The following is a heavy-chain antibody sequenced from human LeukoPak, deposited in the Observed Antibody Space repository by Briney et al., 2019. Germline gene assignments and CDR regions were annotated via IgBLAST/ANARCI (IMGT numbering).Heavy chain of an antibody. CDR3: AKNGVPVRI. CDR1: GFTFSTYA. J-gene: IGHJ4*02. D-gene: IGHD2-8*01. V-gene: IGHV3-23*01. CDR2: ISGSGGST. Sequence: GGSLRLSCAASGFTFSTYAMTWVRQAPGKGLEWVSGISGSGGSTYYAGSVKGRFTISRDNSKKTLYLQMNSLRVEDTAIYYCAKNGVPVRIWGQGTLVTVSS.